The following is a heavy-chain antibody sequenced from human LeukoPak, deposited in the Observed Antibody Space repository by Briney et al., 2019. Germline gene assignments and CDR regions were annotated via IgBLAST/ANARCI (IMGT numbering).Heavy chain of an antibody. V-gene: IGHV4-39*07. Sequence: PGGSLRLSCAASGFTFSNYGMSWIRQPPGKGLEWIGSIYYSGSTYYNPSLKSRVTISVDTSKNQFSLKLSSVTAADTAVYYCARTAEGQWLTKYYFDYWGQGTLVTVSS. CDR2: IYYSGST. J-gene: IGHJ4*02. CDR1: GFTFSNYG. D-gene: IGHD6-19*01. CDR3: ARTAEGQWLTKYYFDY.